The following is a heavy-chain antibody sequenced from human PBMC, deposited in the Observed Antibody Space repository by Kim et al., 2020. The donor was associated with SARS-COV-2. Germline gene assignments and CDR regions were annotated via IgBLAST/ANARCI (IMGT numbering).Heavy chain of an antibody. CDR3: ARDVTMVRGVRHRRLGFDP. Sequence: SDTLSLTCAVYGGSFSGYYWSWIRQPPGKGLEWIGEIYHSGSTNYNPSLKSRVTISVDTSKNQFSLKLSSVTAADTAVYYCARDVTMVRGVRHRRLGFDPWGQGTLVTVSS. V-gene: IGHV4-34*01. CDR2: IYHSGST. CDR1: GGSFSGYY. J-gene: IGHJ5*02. D-gene: IGHD3-10*01.